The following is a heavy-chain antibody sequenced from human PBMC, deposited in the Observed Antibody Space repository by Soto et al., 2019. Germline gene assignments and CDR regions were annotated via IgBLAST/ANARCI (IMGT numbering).Heavy chain of an antibody. CDR2: IYHSGGT. Sequence: SQTLSLTYAVSGGSISNGGYSWNWIRQPPGKGLEWIGYIYHSGGTDYNPSLKSRVTITVDSSNNQFSLKLSSVTAADTAVYYCARDSRSGYYLDYWGQGTLVTVS. D-gene: IGHD3-22*01. CDR1: GGSISNGGYS. V-gene: IGHV4-30-2*01. J-gene: IGHJ4*02. CDR3: ARDSRSGYYLDY.